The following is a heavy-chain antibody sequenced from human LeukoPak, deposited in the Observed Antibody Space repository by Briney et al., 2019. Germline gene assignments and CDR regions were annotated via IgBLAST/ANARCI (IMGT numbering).Heavy chain of an antibody. CDR2: ISGSGGST. J-gene: IGHJ6*02. CDR1: GFTFSSYS. Sequence: SGGSLRLSCAASGFTFSSYSMTWVRQAPGKGLEWVSAISGSGGSTYYADSVKGRFTISRDNSKNTLYLQMNSLRAEDTAVYYCAKEESPYYDFWSGYWDYYYYYGMDVWGQGTTVTVSS. CDR3: AKEESPYYDFWSGYWDYYYYYGMDV. D-gene: IGHD3-3*01. V-gene: IGHV3-23*01.